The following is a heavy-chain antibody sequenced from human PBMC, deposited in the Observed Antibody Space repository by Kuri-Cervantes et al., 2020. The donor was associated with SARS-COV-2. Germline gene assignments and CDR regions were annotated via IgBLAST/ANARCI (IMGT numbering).Heavy chain of an antibody. Sequence: ASVKVSCKASGYTFTSYGISWARQAPGQGLEWMGWISAYNGNTNYAQKLQGRVTMTTDTSTSTAYMELRSLRSDDTAVYYCARDWYSSGWSEVPMDVWGKGTTVTVSS. J-gene: IGHJ6*04. V-gene: IGHV1-18*01. CDR1: GYTFTSYG. CDR3: ARDWYSSGWSEVPMDV. D-gene: IGHD6-19*01. CDR2: ISAYNGNT.